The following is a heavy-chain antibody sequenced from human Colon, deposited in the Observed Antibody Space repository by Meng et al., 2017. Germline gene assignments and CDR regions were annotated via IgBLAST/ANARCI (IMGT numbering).Heavy chain of an antibody. Sequence: QVQPRQWGAGLLKPSETLSLTCAVDGGSFSDYYLTWIRQPPGKGLEWVGEIHPSGSTYYSPSLQSRVTITLDTSKNQFSLTLSSMTAADTAVYYCARGVDWAKSGNFWGQGTLVTVSS. D-gene: IGHD3-9*01. J-gene: IGHJ4*02. CDR2: IHPSGST. CDR3: ARGVDWAKSGNF. V-gene: IGHV4-34*01. CDR1: GGSFSDYY.